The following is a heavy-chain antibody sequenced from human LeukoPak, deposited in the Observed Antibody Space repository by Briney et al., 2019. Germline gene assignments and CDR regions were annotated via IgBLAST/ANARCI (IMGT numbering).Heavy chain of an antibody. CDR3: ARDFEAVADEEGYDAFDI. Sequence: ASVKVSCKASGYTFTRYGMTWVRQAPGQGLEWMGWISGYNGNTNYAQKFQGRVTMTKDSSTSRVYMELRSLRPDDTAVYYCARDFEAVADEEGYDAFDIWGQGTMVTVSS. V-gene: IGHV1-18*01. CDR1: GYTFTRYG. D-gene: IGHD6-19*01. CDR2: ISGYNGNT. J-gene: IGHJ3*02.